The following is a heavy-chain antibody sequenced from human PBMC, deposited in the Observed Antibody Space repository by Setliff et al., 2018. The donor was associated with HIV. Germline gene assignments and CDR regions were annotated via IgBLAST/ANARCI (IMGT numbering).Heavy chain of an antibody. CDR1: EYIVTDYY. D-gene: IGHD3-10*02. J-gene: IGHJ5*02. Sequence: ASVKVSCKTSEYIVTDYYIHWVRQAPGQGLEWMGRINPDNGATNTAQKFQGRVTMTRDTSIRIAYMELSGLRSDDTALYYCALHYVSLREWFDPWGPGTLVTVSS. V-gene: IGHV1-2*06. CDR2: INPDNGAT. CDR3: ALHYVSLREWFDP.